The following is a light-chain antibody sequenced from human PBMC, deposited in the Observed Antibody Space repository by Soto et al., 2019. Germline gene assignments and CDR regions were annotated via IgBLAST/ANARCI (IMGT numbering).Light chain of an antibody. J-gene: IGKJ1*01. V-gene: IGKV3-20*01. CDR1: QSVTRSS. Sequence: EIVLTQSPGTLSLSPGERATISCRASQSVTRSSLAWYQQKPGQAPRLLIYDASSRATGLPDRFSGSGSGTYFTIDVSRLEAEDFAMYYCHQYGSSPWTFGQGTKVEIK. CDR3: HQYGSSPWT. CDR2: DAS.